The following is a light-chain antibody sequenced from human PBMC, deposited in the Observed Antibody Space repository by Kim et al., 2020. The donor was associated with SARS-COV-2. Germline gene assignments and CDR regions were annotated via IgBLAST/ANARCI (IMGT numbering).Light chain of an antibody. J-gene: IGKJ5*01. CDR2: AAS. V-gene: IGKV1-9*01. CDR3: QQLDSYPIT. Sequence: PSVGDRVTITCRASQAFGNSLAWYQQNPGKPPKLLIDAASTLQSGVPSRFSGGRSGTEFSLTIDSLQPEDVATYFCQQLDSYPITFGQGTRLEIK. CDR1: QAFGNS.